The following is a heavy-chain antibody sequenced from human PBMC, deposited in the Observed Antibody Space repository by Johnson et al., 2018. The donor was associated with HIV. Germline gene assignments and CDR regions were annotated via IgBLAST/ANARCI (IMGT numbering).Heavy chain of an antibody. Sequence: VQLVESGGGVVQPGGSLRLSCAASGFTFSSYWMSWVRQAPGKGLEWVANIKQDGSEKYYVDSVKGRFTISRDNAKNSLYLQMNSLRAEDTAVYYCAKDLPGTSRQEACDIWGQGTKVTVSS. J-gene: IGHJ3*02. CDR2: IKQDGSEK. CDR3: AKDLPGTSRQEACDI. CDR1: GFTFSSYW. D-gene: IGHD2-2*01. V-gene: IGHV3-7*05.